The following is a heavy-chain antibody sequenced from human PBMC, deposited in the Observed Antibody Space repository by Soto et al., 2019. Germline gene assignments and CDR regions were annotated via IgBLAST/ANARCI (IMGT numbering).Heavy chain of an antibody. CDR2: ISYDGSNK. V-gene: IGHV3-30-3*01. J-gene: IGHJ4*02. CDR1: GFTFSSYA. D-gene: IGHD3-22*01. CDR3: ARVTTIVVTFKGFDY. Sequence: GGSLRLSCAASGFTFSSYAMHWVRQAPGKGLEWVAVISYDGSNKYYADSVKGRFTISRDNSKNTLYLQMNSLRAEDTAVYYCARVTTIVVTFKGFDYWGQGTLVTVSS.